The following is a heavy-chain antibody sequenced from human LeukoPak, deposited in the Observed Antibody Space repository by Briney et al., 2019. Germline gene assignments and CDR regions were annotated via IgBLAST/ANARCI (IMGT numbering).Heavy chain of an antibody. CDR1: GYTFNNHY. V-gene: IGHV1-46*02. D-gene: IGHD3-9*01. J-gene: IGHJ4*02. Sequence: ASVKVSCKASGYTFNNHYMHWVRQAPGQGLEWMGIINPSGGSIKYAQNFQGRVTMTRDTSTSTVYMELSSLRSEDTAVYYCARDGWRLRHFDWLLSWGNFDYWGQGTLITVSS. CDR2: INPSGGSI. CDR3: ARDGWRLRHFDWLLSWGNFDY.